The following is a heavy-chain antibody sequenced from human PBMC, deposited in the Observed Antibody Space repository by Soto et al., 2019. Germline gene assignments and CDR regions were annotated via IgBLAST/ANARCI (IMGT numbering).Heavy chain of an antibody. CDR1: GGSFSGYY. V-gene: IGHV4-34*01. CDR3: ARVDYYDSSGYPAGFDY. D-gene: IGHD3-22*01. CDR2: INHSGST. J-gene: IGHJ4*02. Sequence: SETLSLTCAVYGGSFSGYYWSWIRQPPGKGLEWIGEINHSGSTNYNPSLKSRVTISVDTSKNQFSLKLSSVTAADTAVYYCARVDYYDSSGYPAGFDYWGQGTLVTVS.